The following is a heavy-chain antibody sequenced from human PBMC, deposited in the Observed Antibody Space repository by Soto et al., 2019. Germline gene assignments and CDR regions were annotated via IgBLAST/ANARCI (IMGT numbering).Heavy chain of an antibody. D-gene: IGHD1-1*01. V-gene: IGHV1-3*01. CDR3: ARDTRDGTFDF. Sequence: ASVPVSCLASGYTLSRYAMHWVRQAPGQRLEWMGWINAGYGNTKSSQKFQDRDTISRDTSASTAYMELTSLTAEDTAVYYCARDTRDGTFDFWGQGTLVTVSS. J-gene: IGHJ4*02. CDR2: INAGYGNT. CDR1: GYTLSRYA.